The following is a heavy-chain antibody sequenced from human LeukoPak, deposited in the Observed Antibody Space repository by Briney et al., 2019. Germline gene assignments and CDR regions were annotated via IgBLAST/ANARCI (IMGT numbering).Heavy chain of an antibody. CDR3: ARRMITTSDTFDL. CDR2: IFHSGTT. J-gene: IGHJ3*01. V-gene: IGHV4-59*01. CDR1: GDSMNKNF. D-gene: IGHD3-16*01. Sequence: SETLSLICSVSGDSMNKNFWSWIRQPPGKGLEWIGYIFHSGTTNYSPSLESRVTISLDTSKNQFSLMPTSVTAADTAVYYCARRMITTSDTFDLWGQGTMVTVSS.